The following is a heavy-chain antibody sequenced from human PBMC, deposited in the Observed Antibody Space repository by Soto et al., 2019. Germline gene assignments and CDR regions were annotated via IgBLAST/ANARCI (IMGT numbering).Heavy chain of an antibody. V-gene: IGHV3-23*01. CDR3: AKDMGF. J-gene: IGHJ4*02. Sequence: EVQVLESGGGMVQPGGCLRLSCAASGFTFSSYAMSWVRQAPGKGLEWVSSISGSGASTYYADSVKGRFTISRDNHRKTVYVQMICQRAEDTAAHYCAKDMGFWGQGTLVTVSS. D-gene: IGHD3-10*01. CDR2: ISGSGAST. CDR1: GFTFSSYA.